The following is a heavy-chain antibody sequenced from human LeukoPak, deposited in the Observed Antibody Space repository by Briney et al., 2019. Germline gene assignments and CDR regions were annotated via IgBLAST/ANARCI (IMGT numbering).Heavy chain of an antibody. J-gene: IGHJ4*02. V-gene: IGHV3-48*01. CDR2: ISSGSSTM. Sequence: GGSLRLSCAASGFTFSAYSMNWVRQAPGKGLEWVSYISSGSSTMYYADSVKGRFTISRDNAKNSLYLQMNSLKAEDTAVYYCARDRPYYYDSSGYYYFDYWGQGTLVTASS. CDR1: GFTFSAYS. D-gene: IGHD3-22*01. CDR3: ARDRPYYYDSSGYYYFDY.